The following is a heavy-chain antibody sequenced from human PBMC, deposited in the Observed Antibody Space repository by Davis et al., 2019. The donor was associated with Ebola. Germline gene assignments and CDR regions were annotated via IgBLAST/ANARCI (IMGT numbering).Heavy chain of an antibody. CDR3: ARALRYGSGSSDY. D-gene: IGHD3-10*01. V-gene: IGHV1-2*02. CDR1: GYTFTGPY. CDR2: INPNSGGT. Sequence: ASVKVSCKASGYTFTGPYMHWVRQAPGQGLEWMGWINPNSGGTNYAQKFQGRVTMTRDTSISTAYMELSRLRSDDTAVYYCARALRYGSGSSDYWGQGTLVTVSS. J-gene: IGHJ4*02.